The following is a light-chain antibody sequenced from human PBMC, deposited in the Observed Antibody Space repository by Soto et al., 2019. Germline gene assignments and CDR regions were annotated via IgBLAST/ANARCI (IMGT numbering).Light chain of an antibody. CDR1: QSVRRN. V-gene: IGKV3-15*01. Sequence: EIVMTQSPSTLSVSPGERATLSCRASQSVRRNLAWYQQKPGQAPRLLIYDASTRATGIPARFSGSGSGTEFTLTISSLQSEDFAVYYCQQYHNWCTFGQGTKVDIK. J-gene: IGKJ1*01. CDR3: QQYHNWCT. CDR2: DAS.